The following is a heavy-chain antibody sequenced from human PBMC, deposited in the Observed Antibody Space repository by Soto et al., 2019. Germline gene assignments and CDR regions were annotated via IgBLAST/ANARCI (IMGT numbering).Heavy chain of an antibody. CDR2: IIPIFDTI. J-gene: IGHJ4*02. CDR3: ASTLRWSGYCVDFDY. CDR1: GATFSSFA. V-gene: IGHV1-69*01. Sequence: QVQLLQSGAEVKKPGSSVKVSCKASGATFSSFAFSWVRQAPGQGLEWMGVIIPIFDTINYAQKYQGRVTITADESTGTATMELSSLTSEDTAVYYCASTLRWSGYCVDFDYWGQGTRVIGSS. D-gene: IGHD3-3*01.